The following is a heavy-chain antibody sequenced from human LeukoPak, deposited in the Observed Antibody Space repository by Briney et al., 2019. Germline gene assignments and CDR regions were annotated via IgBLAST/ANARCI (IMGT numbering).Heavy chain of an antibody. J-gene: IGHJ4*02. CDR1: GFTFSNYL. D-gene: IGHD3-16*01. CDR3: VAGGGDF. CDR2: ITQDASDT. Sequence: GSLGLSCAASGFTFSNYLINLVRQAPGKGLEWLAFITQDASDTSYVDSVKGRFTISRYNAKNSLYLQMNSLRAEDTALYYCVAGGGDFWGLGTLVTVSS. V-gene: IGHV3-7*01.